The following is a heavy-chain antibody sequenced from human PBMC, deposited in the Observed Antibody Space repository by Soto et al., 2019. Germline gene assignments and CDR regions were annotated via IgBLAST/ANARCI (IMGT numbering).Heavy chain of an antibody. CDR2: ISAYNGNT. CDR3: ARDWGSEGGYYYYYMDV. V-gene: IGHV1-18*01. D-gene: IGHD3-16*01. CDR1: GYTFTSYG. J-gene: IGHJ6*03. Sequence: QVQLVQSGAEVKKPGASVKVSCKASGYTFTSYGISWVRQAPGQGLEWMGWISAYNGNTNYAQKLPGRVTMTTDTSTSTAYMELRSLRSDDTAVYYGARDWGSEGGYYYYYMDVWGKGTTVTVSS.